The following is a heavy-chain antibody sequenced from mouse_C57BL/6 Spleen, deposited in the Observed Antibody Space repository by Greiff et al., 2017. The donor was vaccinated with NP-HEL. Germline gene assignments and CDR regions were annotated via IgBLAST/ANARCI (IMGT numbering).Heavy chain of an antibody. Sequence: EVKLVESGGGLVKPGGSLKLSCAASGFTFSSYTMSWVRQTPEKRLEWVATISGGGGNTYYPDSVKGRFTISRDNAKNTLYLQMSSLRSEDTALYYCARHGGHWYFDVWGTGTTVTVSS. CDR3: ARHGGHWYFDV. J-gene: IGHJ1*03. CDR1: GFTFSSYT. CDR2: ISGGGGNT. V-gene: IGHV5-9*01.